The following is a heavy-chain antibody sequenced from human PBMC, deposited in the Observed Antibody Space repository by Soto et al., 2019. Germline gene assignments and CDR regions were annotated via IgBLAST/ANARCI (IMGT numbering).Heavy chain of an antibody. Sequence: SETLSLTCTVSGGSISSYYWSWIRQPPGKGLEWIGYIYYSGSTNYNPSLKSRVTISVDTSKNQFSLKLSSVTAADTAVYYCARDRLRGFDPWGQGTLVTVSS. D-gene: IGHD6-6*01. CDR2: IYYSGST. CDR3: ARDRLRGFDP. J-gene: IGHJ5*02. V-gene: IGHV4-59*01. CDR1: GGSISSYY.